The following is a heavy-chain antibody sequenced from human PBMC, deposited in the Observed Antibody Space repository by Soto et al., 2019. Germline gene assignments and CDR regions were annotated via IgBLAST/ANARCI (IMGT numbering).Heavy chain of an antibody. Sequence: ASVKVSCKASGYTFTSYDINWVRQATGQGLEWMGWMNPNSGNTGYAQKFQGRVTMTRNTSISTAYMELSSLRSEDTAVYYCARVPGIEDEYGVDVWGQGTTVTVSS. D-gene: IGHD1-26*01. J-gene: IGHJ6*02. CDR2: MNPNSGNT. V-gene: IGHV1-8*01. CDR3: ARVPGIEDEYGVDV. CDR1: GYTFTSYD.